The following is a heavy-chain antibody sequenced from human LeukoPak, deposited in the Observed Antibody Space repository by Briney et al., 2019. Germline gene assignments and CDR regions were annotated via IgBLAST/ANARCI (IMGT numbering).Heavy chain of an antibody. CDR1: GFTFSSYS. J-gene: IGHJ5*02. Sequence: GGSLRLSCAASGFTFSSYSMNWVRQAPGKGLEWVSSISSSSSYIYYADSVKGRFTISRDNAKNSLYLQMNSLRAEDTAVYYCARDSGYYDILTGYSPGGWFDPWGQGTLSPSPQ. CDR2: ISSSSSYI. CDR3: ARDSGYYDILTGYSPGGWFDP. D-gene: IGHD3-9*01. V-gene: IGHV3-21*01.